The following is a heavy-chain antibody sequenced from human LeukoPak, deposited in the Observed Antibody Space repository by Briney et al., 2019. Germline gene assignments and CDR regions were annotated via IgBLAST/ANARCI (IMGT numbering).Heavy chain of an antibody. CDR3: AKRNTMVRGGPCFDY. CDR2: IFGADKNTT. J-gene: IGHJ4*02. CDR1: GFTFSSYE. Sequence: GGSLRLSCAASGFTFSSYEMNWVRQAPGKGLEWVSIIFGADKNTTYYADSVKGRFTVSRDNSKNTLDLQMTDLRPEDTAIYYCAKRNTMVRGGPCFDYWGQGILVAVSS. V-gene: IGHV3-23*01. D-gene: IGHD3-10*01.